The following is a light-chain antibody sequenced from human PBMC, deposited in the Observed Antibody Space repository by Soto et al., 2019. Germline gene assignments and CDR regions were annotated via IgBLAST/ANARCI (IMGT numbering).Light chain of an antibody. Sequence: EIVMTQSPATLSVSSGERATLSCRASQSVSSNLAWYQQKPGQAPRLLIYEAFTKAPGVPARFSGSGSGTDFTLTISRLEPEDFAVYFCQHYGNSLWTFGQGTKVDIK. CDR1: QSVSSN. V-gene: IGKV3-15*01. CDR3: QHYGNSLWT. CDR2: EAF. J-gene: IGKJ1*01.